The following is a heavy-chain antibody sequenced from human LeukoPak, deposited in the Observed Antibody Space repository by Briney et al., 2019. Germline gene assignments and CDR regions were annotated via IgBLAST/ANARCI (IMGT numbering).Heavy chain of an antibody. Sequence: SETLSLTCAVYGGSFSGYYWSWNRQPPGKGLEWIGEINHSGSTNYNPSLKSRVTISVDTSKNQFSLKLSSVTAADTAVYYCARGAAAGDYWGQGTLVTVSS. D-gene: IGHD6-13*01. CDR2: INHSGST. CDR3: ARGAAAGDY. V-gene: IGHV4-34*01. J-gene: IGHJ4*02. CDR1: GGSFSGYY.